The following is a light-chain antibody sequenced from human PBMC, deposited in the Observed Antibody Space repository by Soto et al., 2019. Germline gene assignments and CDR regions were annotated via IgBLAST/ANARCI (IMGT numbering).Light chain of an antibody. V-gene: IGKV1-5*01. CDR2: DAS. CDR1: QSISNW. CDR3: QQYNGY. J-gene: IGKJ4*01. Sequence: DSQMTQSPSTLSASVGDRVTITCRASQSISNWLAWYQQKPGKAPKLLIYDASSLESGVPSRFSGSGSGTEFTLTISSLQPDDVASYYCQQYNGYFGGGTKVEIK.